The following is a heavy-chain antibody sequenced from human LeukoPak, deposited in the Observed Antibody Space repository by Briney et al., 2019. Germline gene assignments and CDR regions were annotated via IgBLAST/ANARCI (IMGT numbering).Heavy chain of an antibody. V-gene: IGHV3-23*01. J-gene: IGHJ4*02. D-gene: IGHD1-26*01. CDR2: ISDSSSGI. CDR3: AREDPIVGAIFDY. Sequence: TGGSLRLSCAASGLTFSTQAMSWVRQAPGKGLEWVSSISDSSSGIYYADSVKGRFTISRDNSENTLYLQMNSLRAEDTAMYYCAREDPIVGAIFDYWGQGTLVTVSS. CDR1: GLTFSTQA.